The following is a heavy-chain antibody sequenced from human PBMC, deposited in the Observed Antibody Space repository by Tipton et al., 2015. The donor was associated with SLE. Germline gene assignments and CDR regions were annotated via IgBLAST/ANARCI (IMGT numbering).Heavy chain of an antibody. V-gene: IGHV3-33*01. J-gene: IGHJ4*02. CDR2: IWYDGSNK. CDR1: GFTFSSYG. CDR3: ARDYEGN. D-gene: IGHD3-16*01. Sequence: SLRLSCAASGFTFSSYGMHWVRQAPGKGLEWVAVIWYDGSNKYYADSVKGRFTISRDNAKNSLYLQMNSLRAEDTAVYYCARDYEGNWGQGTLVTVSS.